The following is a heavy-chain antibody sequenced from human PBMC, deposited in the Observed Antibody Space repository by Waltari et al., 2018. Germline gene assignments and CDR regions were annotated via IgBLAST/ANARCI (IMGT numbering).Heavy chain of an antibody. CDR2: ISWNSGSI. Sequence: EVQLVESGGGLVQPGRSLRLSCTASGFTFDDYAMHWVRQAPGKGLEWVSGISWNSGSIGYADSVKGRFTISRDNAKNSLYLQMNSLRAEDTALYYCAKGVYSSSEGRLDYWGQGTLVTVSS. CDR1: GFTFDDYA. V-gene: IGHV3-9*01. CDR3: AKGVYSSSEGRLDY. D-gene: IGHD6-6*01. J-gene: IGHJ4*02.